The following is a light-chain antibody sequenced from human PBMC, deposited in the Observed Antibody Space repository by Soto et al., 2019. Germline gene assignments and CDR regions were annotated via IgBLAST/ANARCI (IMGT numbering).Light chain of an antibody. CDR3: SSFTSTNTLM. V-gene: IGLV2-14*01. Sequence: QAVVTQPASVSGSPGQSITISCTGTNSDIGAYNYVSWYQHHPGEAPKLIIFEVTNRPSGISNRFSGSKSGITASLTISGLQADDEADYYCSSFTSTNTLMFGGGTKLTVL. J-gene: IGLJ3*02. CDR2: EVT. CDR1: NSDIGAYNY.